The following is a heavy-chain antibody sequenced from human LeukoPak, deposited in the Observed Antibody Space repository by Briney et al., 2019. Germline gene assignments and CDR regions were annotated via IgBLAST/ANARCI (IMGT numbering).Heavy chain of an antibody. D-gene: IGHD3-10*01. V-gene: IGHV3-23*01. CDR1: GFTFSSIA. Sequence: VQPGGSLRLSCAASGFTFSSIALSWVRQAPEQGLEWVSTVSDNTYYADSVRGRFTISRDDSKNTLYLQMNSLRAEDTAVYYCAKDSVLLWFGVFDYWGQGTLVTVSS. J-gene: IGHJ4*02. CDR2: VSDNT. CDR3: AKDSVLLWFGVFDY.